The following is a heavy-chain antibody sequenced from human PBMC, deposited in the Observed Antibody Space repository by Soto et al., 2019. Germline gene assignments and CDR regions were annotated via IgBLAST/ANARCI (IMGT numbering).Heavy chain of an antibody. CDR3: AKSEDDSSAYVGYFDY. CDR2: ISYDGRTE. Sequence: GGSLRLSCAASGFSFGDYGMHWVRQTPGKGLEWLAVISYDGRTEYYTDSVKGRFTISRDNFENTLFLQVNSLRVEDTALYYCAKSEDDSSAYVGYFDYWGQGTQVTVSS. V-gene: IGHV3-30*18. J-gene: IGHJ4*02. CDR1: GFSFGDYG. D-gene: IGHD3-22*01.